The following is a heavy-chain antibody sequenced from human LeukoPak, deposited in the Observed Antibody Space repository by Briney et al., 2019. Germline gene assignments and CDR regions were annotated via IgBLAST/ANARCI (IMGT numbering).Heavy chain of an antibody. J-gene: IGHJ4*02. CDR1: GYSFTDYY. CDR2: INPNSGGT. CDR3: ARDKEATRGFDY. D-gene: IGHD1-26*01. Sequence: ASVKVSCKTSGYSFTDYYMHWVRQAPGQGLEWMGRINPNSGGTNYAQNFQGRVTMTRDTSISTAYMELSRLRSDDTAVYYCARDKEATRGFDYWGQGTLVTVSS. V-gene: IGHV1-2*06.